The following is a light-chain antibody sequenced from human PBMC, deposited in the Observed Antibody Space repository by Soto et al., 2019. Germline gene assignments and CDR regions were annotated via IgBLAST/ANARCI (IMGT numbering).Light chain of an antibody. J-gene: IGKJ2*01. CDR2: GAS. CDR3: HQYGNSPRT. Sequence: EIVLTQSPGTLSLSPGERVTLSCRASQSVSSSYLAWYQQKPGQAPRLLIDGASSRATDIPDRFSGSGSGTDFTLTISRPEPEDFAVYYCHQYGNSPRTFGQRTKLEIK. V-gene: IGKV3-20*01. CDR1: QSVSSSY.